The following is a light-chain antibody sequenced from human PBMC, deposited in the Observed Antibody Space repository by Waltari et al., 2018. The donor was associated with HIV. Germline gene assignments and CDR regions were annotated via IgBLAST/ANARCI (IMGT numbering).Light chain of an antibody. Sequence: QSALTQPPSASGSLGKPVTISCTGSSSDIGAYDSVSWFQQHPRSAPKLLLYEVTRRPSTVSDRFSGSRSGSTAFLTVAGLQPDDEATYFCSSYGDSLRVLFGGGTNVTVL. CDR2: EVT. J-gene: IGLJ3*02. CDR3: SSYGDSLRVL. CDR1: SSDIGAYDS. V-gene: IGLV2-8*01.